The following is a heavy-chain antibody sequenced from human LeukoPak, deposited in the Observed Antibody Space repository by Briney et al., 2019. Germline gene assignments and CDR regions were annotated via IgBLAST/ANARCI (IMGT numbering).Heavy chain of an antibody. CDR1: GYIFTGYY. CDR2: INPNSGGT. D-gene: IGHD3-16*02. CDR3: ARGIMITFGGVIDPDY. Sequence: ASVKVSCKASGYIFTGYYMHWVRQAPGQGLEGMGRINPNSGGTNYAQKFQGRVTMTRDTSISTAYMELSRLRSDDTAVYYCARGIMITFGGVIDPDYWGQGTLVTVSS. J-gene: IGHJ4*02. V-gene: IGHV1-2*06.